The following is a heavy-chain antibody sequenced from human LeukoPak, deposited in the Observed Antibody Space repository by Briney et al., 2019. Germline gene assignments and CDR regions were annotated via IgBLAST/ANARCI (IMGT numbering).Heavy chain of an antibody. CDR1: GFTFSNYA. V-gene: IGHV3-23*01. D-gene: IGHD3-9*01. Sequence: PGGSLRLSRAASGFTFSNYAMHWVRQVPGKGLEWVSGFTGSGDKTYYTDSLKGRFTISRDNSKNTLYLQMNSLRAEDTAVYYCAREDYDILTGYSDRWFDPWGQGTLVTVSS. CDR3: AREDYDILTGYSDRWFDP. J-gene: IGHJ5*02. CDR2: FTGSGDKT.